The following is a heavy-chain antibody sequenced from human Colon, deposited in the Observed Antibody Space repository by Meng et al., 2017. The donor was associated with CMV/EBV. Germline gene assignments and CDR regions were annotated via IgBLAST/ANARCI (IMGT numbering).Heavy chain of an antibody. V-gene: IGHV4-59*02. CDR1: GGSVSGYY. CDR3: AQLRGITGWFDP. CDR2: VHYSGRT. Sequence: SETLSLTCTVSGGSVSGYYWTWVRQPPGQGLEWIGYVHYSGRTHYNPSLKARVTISVDTSKNQFSLNLKSVTAADTAVYYCAQLRGITGWFDPWGQGTLVTVSS. J-gene: IGHJ5*02. D-gene: IGHD1-1*01.